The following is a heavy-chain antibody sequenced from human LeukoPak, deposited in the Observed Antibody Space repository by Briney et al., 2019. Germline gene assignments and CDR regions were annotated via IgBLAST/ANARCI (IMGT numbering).Heavy chain of an antibody. V-gene: IGHV4-59*01. CDR1: AGSISSYY. Sequence: SETLSLTCTVSAGSISSYYWSWIRQPPGKGLEWMGHIYYSGSTNYNPYLKSRVTISVDTSKNQYSRTLSSVTAADTAVYYWARGSHDYGDYFDYWGRGTLVTVSS. CDR2: IYYSGST. CDR3: ARGSHDYGDYFDY. D-gene: IGHD4-17*01. J-gene: IGHJ4*02.